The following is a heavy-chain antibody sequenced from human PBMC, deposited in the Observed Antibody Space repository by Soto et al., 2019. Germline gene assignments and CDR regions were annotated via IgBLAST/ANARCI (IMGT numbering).Heavy chain of an antibody. D-gene: IGHD4-4*01. Sequence: SATLSLTCTVSGGSISSGGYYWSWIRQPPGKGLEWIGYIYYSGSTNYNPSLKSRVTISVDTSKNQFSLKLSSVTAADTAVYYCASQEGATVSFDYWGHRTLVTVSS. CDR2: IYYSGST. CDR1: GGSISSGGYY. V-gene: IGHV4-61*08. CDR3: ASQEGATVSFDY. J-gene: IGHJ4*01.